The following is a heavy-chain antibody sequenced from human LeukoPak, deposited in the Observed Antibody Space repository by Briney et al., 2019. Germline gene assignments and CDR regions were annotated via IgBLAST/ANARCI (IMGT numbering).Heavy chain of an antibody. D-gene: IGHD3-22*01. CDR1: GFTFSNYW. Sequence: GGSLRLSCAASGFTFSNYWIHWVRQAPGKGLVWVSRIDNAGSITTYADSARGRFTISRDNAENTLYLQMNSLRVEDTAVYYCVRSAFHAGSGNYYDYWGQGTLVTVSS. CDR2: IDNAGSIT. J-gene: IGHJ4*02. CDR3: VRSAFHAGSGNYYDY. V-gene: IGHV3-74*03.